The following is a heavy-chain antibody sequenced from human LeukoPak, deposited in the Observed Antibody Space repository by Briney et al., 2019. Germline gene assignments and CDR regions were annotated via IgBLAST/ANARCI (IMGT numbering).Heavy chain of an antibody. CDR3: AKDGSPSYYDSSGFFDY. J-gene: IGHJ4*02. CDR1: GFTFSSYG. V-gene: IGHV3-30*02. D-gene: IGHD3-22*01. Sequence: GGSLRLSCAASGFTFSSYGMHWVRQAPGKGLEWVAFIRYDGSNKYYADSVKGRFTISRDNSKNTLYLQMNSLRAEDTAVYYCAKDGSPSYYDSSGFFDYWGQGTLVTVSS. CDR2: IRYDGSNK.